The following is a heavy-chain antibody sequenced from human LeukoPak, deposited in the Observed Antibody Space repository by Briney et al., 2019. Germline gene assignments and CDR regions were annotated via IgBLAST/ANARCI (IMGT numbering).Heavy chain of an antibody. CDR1: AWTLSDYW. CDR3: GRETSQRDNDCGSGYVTD. J-gene: IGHJ4*02. CDR2: ISQDGGSK. D-gene: IGHD3-3*01. Sequence: GGSLRLSCAASAWTLSDYWMTWVRQAPGKGLEWVAKISQDGGSKYYADPVKRRFTIFRDDAYNLVYLVINSLTADDTALYYCGRETSQRDNDCGSGYVTDCGQGILATVSS. V-gene: IGHV3-7*01.